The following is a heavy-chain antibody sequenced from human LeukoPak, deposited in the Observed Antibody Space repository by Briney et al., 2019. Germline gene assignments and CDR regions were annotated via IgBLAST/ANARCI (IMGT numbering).Heavy chain of an antibody. CDR2: IYNSGST. CDR3: AANSADYNTLGSSYKV. CDR1: DYSIRSGGYS. J-gene: IGHJ4*02. D-gene: IGHD3-10*01. Sequence: SETLSLTCAVSDYSIRSGGYSWNWIRQPPGKGLEWIGYIYNSGSTNYNPSLKSRVTISVDMSKNQFSLKLTSVTAADTAVYYCAANSADYNTLGSSYKVWGQGTLVTVSS. V-gene: IGHV4-30-2*01.